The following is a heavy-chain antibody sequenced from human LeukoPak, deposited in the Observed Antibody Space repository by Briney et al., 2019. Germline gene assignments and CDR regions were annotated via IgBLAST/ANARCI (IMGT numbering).Heavy chain of an antibody. D-gene: IGHD4-11*01. CDR2: ISAYNGNT. CDR3: ARQPGTTVTSDNWFDP. CDR1: GYTFTSYG. V-gene: IGHV1-18*01. Sequence: ASVKVSFKASGYTFTSYGISWVRQAPGQGLEWMGWISAYNGNTNYAQKLQGRVTMTTDTSTSTAYMELRSLRSDDTAVYYCARQPGTTVTSDNWFDPWGQGTLVTVSS. J-gene: IGHJ5*02.